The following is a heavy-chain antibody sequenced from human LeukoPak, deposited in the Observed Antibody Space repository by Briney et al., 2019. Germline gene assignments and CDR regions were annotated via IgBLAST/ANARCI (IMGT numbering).Heavy chain of an antibody. CDR1: GYTFTSYG. Sequence: ASVKVSCKASGYTFTSYGISWVRQAPGQGLEWMGWISAYNGNTNYAQKLQGRVTMTTDTSTSTAYMELRSLRSDDTAVYYCARAVRYCSSTSCYPSRWSDPWGQGTLVTVSS. V-gene: IGHV1-18*01. CDR2: ISAYNGNT. CDR3: ARAVRYCSSTSCYPSRWSDP. J-gene: IGHJ5*02. D-gene: IGHD2-2*01.